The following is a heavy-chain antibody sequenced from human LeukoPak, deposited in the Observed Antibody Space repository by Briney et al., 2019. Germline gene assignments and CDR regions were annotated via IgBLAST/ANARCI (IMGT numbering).Heavy chain of an antibody. CDR2: ISYDGSKT. V-gene: IGHV3-30*04. J-gene: IGHJ4*02. D-gene: IGHD2-2*01. CDR3: ARWAYCSRTTCPETTGLDY. CDR1: GFTFSSYA. Sequence: PGGSLRLSCAASGFTFSSYAMHWVRQAPGKGLEWVAVISYDGSKTYHSDSVRGRFTISRDNSKNTLYLQMNSLRVEDTAVYYCARWAYCSRTTCPETTGLDYWGQGTLVTVSS.